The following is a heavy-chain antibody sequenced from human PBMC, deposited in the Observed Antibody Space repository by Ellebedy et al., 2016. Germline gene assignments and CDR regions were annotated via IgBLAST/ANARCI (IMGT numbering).Heavy chain of an antibody. CDR2: ISSDGHNK. Sequence: GGSLRLSXAASRFTFSKFGLHWVRQAPGKGLEWVAIISSDGHNKYYADSVRGRFTISRDNSKNTLYLQMDSLRAEDTAVYYCAKDESGGELPRSFDFWGQGTLVTVSS. CDR1: RFTFSKFG. V-gene: IGHV3-30*18. J-gene: IGHJ4*02. D-gene: IGHD1-26*01. CDR3: AKDESGGELPRSFDF.